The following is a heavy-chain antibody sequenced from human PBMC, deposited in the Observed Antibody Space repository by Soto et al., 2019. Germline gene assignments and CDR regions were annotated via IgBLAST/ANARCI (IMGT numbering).Heavy chain of an antibody. D-gene: IGHD3-10*01. CDR1: GYTFTGYY. CDR2: INPNSGGT. V-gene: IGHV1-2*04. J-gene: IGHJ6*02. CDR3: ARDRITMVRGDPYYYYGMDV. Sequence: QVQLVQSGAEVKKPGASVKVSCKASGYTFTGYYMHWVRQAPGQGLEWMGWINPNSGGTNYAQKFQDWVTMTRDTSISTAYMEMSRLRSDDTAVYYCARDRITMVRGDPYYYYGMDVWGQGTTVTVSS.